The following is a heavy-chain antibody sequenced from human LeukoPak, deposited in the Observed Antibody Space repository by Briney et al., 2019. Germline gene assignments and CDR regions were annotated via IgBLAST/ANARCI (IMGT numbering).Heavy chain of an antibody. CDR2: IYSGGST. D-gene: IGHD3-22*01. Sequence: GGSLSLSCAASGCTVSSNYMSWVRQAPGKGLEWVSVIYSGGSTYYAHSVKGRFTISRDNSKNPLYLQMNSLTAEDTAVYYCAKDLLPKIVVVTQNYFDCWGQGTLITVSS. V-gene: IGHV3-53*01. J-gene: IGHJ4*02. CDR1: GCTVSSNY. CDR3: AKDLLPKIVVVTQNYFDC.